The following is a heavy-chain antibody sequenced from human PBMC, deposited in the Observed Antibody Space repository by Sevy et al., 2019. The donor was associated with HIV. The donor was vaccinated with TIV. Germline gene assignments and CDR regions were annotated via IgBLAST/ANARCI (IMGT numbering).Heavy chain of an antibody. J-gene: IGHJ6*03. CDR1: GGSISSSSYY. CDR2: IYYSGTT. D-gene: IGHD1-26*01. CDR3: ARLGRGSSLSYMDV. V-gene: IGHV4-39*01. Sequence: SETLSLTCTVSGGSISSSSYYWGWIRHPPGKGLEWIGSIYYSGTTYYNPSLKSRVTISVDTSKNQFSLKLSSVTAADTAVYYCARLGRGSSLSYMDVWGKGTTVTVSS.